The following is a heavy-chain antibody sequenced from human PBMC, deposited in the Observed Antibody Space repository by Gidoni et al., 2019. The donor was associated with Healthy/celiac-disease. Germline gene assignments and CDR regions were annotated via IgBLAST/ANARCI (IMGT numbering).Heavy chain of an antibody. Sequence: QVQLVQSGADLNKPVASVKVSCQASGYTFTSYAMNWVRQAPGQRLEWMGWINAGNGNTKYAQKFQGRVTITRDTAASTAYMELSRLRSEDTAVYYCARAWGQNNYFDYWGQGTLVTVSS. CDR2: INAGNGNT. CDR3: ARAWGQNNYFDY. CDR1: GYTFTSYA. D-gene: IGHD7-27*01. V-gene: IGHV1-3*01. J-gene: IGHJ4*02.